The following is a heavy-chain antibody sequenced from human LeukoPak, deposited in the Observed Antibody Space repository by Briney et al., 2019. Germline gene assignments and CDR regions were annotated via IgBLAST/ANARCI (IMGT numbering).Heavy chain of an antibody. J-gene: IGHJ6*02. Sequence: GGSLRLSCAASGFTFSTYTMNWVRQAPGKGLEWVSYISSSSSTIYYADSVRGRFTISRDNAKNSLYLQMNSLRAEDTAVYYCHRLHDYYGMDVWGQGTTVTVSS. D-gene: IGHD5-12*01. CDR2: ISSSSSTI. CDR1: GFTFSTYT. CDR3: HRLHDYYGMDV. V-gene: IGHV3-48*01.